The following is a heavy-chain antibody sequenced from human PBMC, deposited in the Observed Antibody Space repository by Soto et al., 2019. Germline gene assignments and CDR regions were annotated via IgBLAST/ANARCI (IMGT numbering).Heavy chain of an antibody. J-gene: IGHJ4*02. CDR2: ISSDGSST. CDR1: GFSFSNSW. CDR3: ARPVVYSGYERVFFDF. D-gene: IGHD5-12*01. V-gene: IGHV3-74*01. Sequence: EVQLVESGGGLVQPGGSLRLFCAASGFSFSNSWMHWVRQAPGKGLVWVSRISSDGSSTNYADSVKGRFIISRDNAKNTLYLQMNILRAEDTAVYYCARPVVYSGYERVFFDFWGQGTLVTVSS.